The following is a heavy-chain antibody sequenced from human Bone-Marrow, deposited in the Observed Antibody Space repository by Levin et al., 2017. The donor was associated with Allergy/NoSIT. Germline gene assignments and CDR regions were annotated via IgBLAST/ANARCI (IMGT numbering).Heavy chain of an antibody. Sequence: PGGSLRLSCVGSGFRFSSYAMNWVRQAPGKGLEWVAGISGSGSNTFYADSVKGRFTISRDNSKNTLYLQNNDLRAEDTAVYYCAKAGCSGGRCYFDYWGQGTLVTVPS. CDR2: ISGSGSNT. D-gene: IGHD2-15*01. CDR3: AKAGCSGGRCYFDY. J-gene: IGHJ4*02. CDR1: GFRFSSYA. V-gene: IGHV3-23*01.